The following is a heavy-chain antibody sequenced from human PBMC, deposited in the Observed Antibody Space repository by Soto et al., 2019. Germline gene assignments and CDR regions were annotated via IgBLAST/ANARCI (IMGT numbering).Heavy chain of an antibody. D-gene: IGHD6-6*01. Sequence: GGSLRLSCAASGFTFSSYAMHWVRQAPGKGLEWVAVISYDGSNKYYADSVKGRFTIPRDNSKNTLYLQMNSQRAEDTAVYYCARGASSSPIVDYWGQGTLVTVSS. CDR1: GFTFSSYA. CDR2: ISYDGSNK. CDR3: ARGASSSPIVDY. V-gene: IGHV3-30-3*01. J-gene: IGHJ4*02.